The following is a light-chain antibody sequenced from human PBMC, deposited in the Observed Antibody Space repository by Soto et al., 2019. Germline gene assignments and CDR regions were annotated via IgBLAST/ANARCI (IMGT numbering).Light chain of an antibody. V-gene: IGLV2-14*01. CDR3: SSYTSSSFYV. Sequence: QSALTQPASVSGSPGQSVSISCTGTSSDVGFYNYVSWYQQHPGKAPKLMIYEVTNRPSAVSSRFSGSKSGNTASLTISGVQAEDEADYYCSSYTSSSFYVFGTGTKVTVL. J-gene: IGLJ1*01. CDR1: SSDVGFYNY. CDR2: EVT.